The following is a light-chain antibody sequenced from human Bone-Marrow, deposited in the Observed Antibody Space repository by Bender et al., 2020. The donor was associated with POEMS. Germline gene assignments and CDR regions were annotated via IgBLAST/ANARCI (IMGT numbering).Light chain of an antibody. J-gene: IGLJ1*01. CDR3: CSFAFGGIYV. CDR1: SSDIGSYNG. V-gene: IGLV2-23*01. CDR2: GAN. Sequence: QSALTQPASVSGSPGQSITISCTGTSSDIGSYNGVSWYQQHPGNAPELIIYGANKRPSGVSNRFSGSKSGNTASLTISGLQAEDEADYHCCSFAFGGIYVFGTGTKVTVL.